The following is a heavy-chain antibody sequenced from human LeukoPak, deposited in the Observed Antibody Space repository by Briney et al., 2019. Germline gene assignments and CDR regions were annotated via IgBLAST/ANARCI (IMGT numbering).Heavy chain of an antibody. CDR2: VGPNTGGT. CDR3: ARGSRFHPQNWFDP. V-gene: IGHV1-2*02. CDR1: GYTFIDYY. D-gene: IGHD3-10*01. Sequence: ASVKVSCEASGYTFIDYYIHCVRQAPGQGLEWMGWVGPNTGGTYYAQTFQGRVTMTSAASISTVYMELTSLTYDDTAVYYCARGSRFHPQNWFDPWGQGTLITVSS. J-gene: IGHJ5*02.